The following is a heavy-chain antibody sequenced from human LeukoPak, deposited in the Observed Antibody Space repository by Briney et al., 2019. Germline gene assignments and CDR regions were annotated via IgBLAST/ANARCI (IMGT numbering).Heavy chain of an antibody. Sequence: PGGSLRLSCAASGFTFSSYGMHWVRQAPGKGLEWVAVISYDGSNKYYADSVKGRFTISRDNSKNTLYLQMNSLRAEDTAVYYCARPRFLEWLWDAFDIWGQGTMVTVSS. V-gene: IGHV3-30*03. CDR1: GFTFSSYG. CDR3: ARPRFLEWLWDAFDI. CDR2: ISYDGSNK. D-gene: IGHD3-3*01. J-gene: IGHJ3*02.